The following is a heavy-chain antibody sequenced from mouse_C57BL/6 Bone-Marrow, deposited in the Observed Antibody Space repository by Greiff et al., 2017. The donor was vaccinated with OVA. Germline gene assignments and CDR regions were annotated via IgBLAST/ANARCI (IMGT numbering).Heavy chain of an antibody. CDR3: ANLLLDY. V-gene: IGHV1-50*01. CDR1: GYTFTSYW. CDR2: IDPSDSYT. D-gene: IGHD1-1*01. J-gene: IGHJ2*01. Sequence: QVQLQQSGAELVKPGASVKLSCKASGYTFTSYWMQWVKQRPGQGLEWIGEIDPSDSYTNYNQKFKGKATLTVDTSSSTAYMQLSSLTSEDSAVYYCANLLLDYWGQGTTLTVSS.